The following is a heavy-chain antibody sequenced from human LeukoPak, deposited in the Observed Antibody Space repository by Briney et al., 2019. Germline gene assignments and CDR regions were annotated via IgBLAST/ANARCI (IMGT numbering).Heavy chain of an antibody. V-gene: IGHV3-7*01. D-gene: IGHD3-22*01. CDR1: GFTFSSYW. CDR3: ARVGYYYHY. CDR2: IKQDGSEK. J-gene: IGHJ4*02. Sequence: GGSLRLSCAASGFTFSSYWMSWVRQAPGKGLEWVATIKQDGSEKDFVDSVKGRFTISRDNAKNSLYLQMNSLRAEDMALYYCARVGYYYHYWGQGTLVTVSS.